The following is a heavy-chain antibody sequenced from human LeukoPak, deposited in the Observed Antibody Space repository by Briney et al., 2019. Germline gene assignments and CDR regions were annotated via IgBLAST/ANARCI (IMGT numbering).Heavy chain of an antibody. J-gene: IGHJ4*02. CDR3: ARGGGGYDCYFDY. V-gene: IGHV3-30*04. CDR2: ISYDGSNK. CDR1: GFTFSSYA. D-gene: IGHD5-12*01. Sequence: GGSLRLSCAASGFTFSSYAMHWVRQAPGKGLEWVAVISYDGSNKYYADSVKGRFTISRDNSKNTLYLQMNSLRAEDTAVYYRARGGGGYDCYFDYWGQGTLVTVSS.